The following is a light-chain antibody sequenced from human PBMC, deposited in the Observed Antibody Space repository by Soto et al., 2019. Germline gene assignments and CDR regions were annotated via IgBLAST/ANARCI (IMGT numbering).Light chain of an antibody. CDR1: QSISSW. Sequence: DIQMTQSPSTLSASVGDRVTITCRASQSISSWLAWYQQKPGKAPKVLIYKASNLESGVPSRFSGSGSGTEFTLTISSLQPDDFATYYYQHYNSYSWTFGQGTKVEI. CDR3: QHYNSYSWT. CDR2: KAS. V-gene: IGKV1-5*03. J-gene: IGKJ1*01.